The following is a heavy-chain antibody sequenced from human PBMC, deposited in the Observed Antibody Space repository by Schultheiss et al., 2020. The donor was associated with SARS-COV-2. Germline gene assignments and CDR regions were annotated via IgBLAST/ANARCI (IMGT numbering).Heavy chain of an antibody. V-gene: IGHV1-2*06. J-gene: IGHJ4*03. CDR1: GYTFTGYY. CDR2: INPNSGGT. D-gene: IGHD3-3*01. CDR3: AISYYDFWSGPPVGGYFDY. Sequence: ASVKVSCKASGYTFTGYYMHWVQQAPGQGLEWMGRINPNSGGTNYAQKFQGRVTMTRDTSTSTVYMELSSLRSDDTAVYYCAISYYDFWSGPPVGGYFDYWGQGTTVTVSS.